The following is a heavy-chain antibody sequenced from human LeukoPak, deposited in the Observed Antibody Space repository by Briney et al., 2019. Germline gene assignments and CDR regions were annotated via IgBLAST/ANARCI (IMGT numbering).Heavy chain of an antibody. Sequence: KPGGSLRLSCAASGFTFSDYYMSWIRQAPGKGLEWVSYISSSGSTIYYADSVKGRFTISRDNAKNSLYLQMNSLRAEDTAVYYCARDPDPRYCTNGVCSGWFDPWGQGTLVTVSS. CDR2: ISSSGSTI. D-gene: IGHD2-8*01. J-gene: IGHJ5*02. CDR3: ARDPDPRYCTNGVCSGWFDP. V-gene: IGHV3-11*04. CDR1: GFTFSDYY.